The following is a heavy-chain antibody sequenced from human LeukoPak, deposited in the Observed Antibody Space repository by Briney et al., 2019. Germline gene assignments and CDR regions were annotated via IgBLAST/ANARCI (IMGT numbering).Heavy chain of an antibody. J-gene: IGHJ4*02. Sequence: ASVKVSCKASGYTFTSYYMHWVRQAPRQGLEWMGIINPSGGSTSYAQKFQGRVTMTRDTSTSTVYMELSSLRSEDTAVYYCARDRLVRFGGSYFYYWGQGTLVTVSS. CDR2: INPSGGST. V-gene: IGHV1-46*03. CDR3: ARDRLVRFGGSYFYY. CDR1: GYTFTSYY. D-gene: IGHD3-16*01.